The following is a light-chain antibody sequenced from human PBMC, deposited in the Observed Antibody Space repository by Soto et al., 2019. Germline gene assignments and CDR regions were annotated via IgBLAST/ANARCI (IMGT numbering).Light chain of an antibody. Sequence: QSVLTQPASVSGSPGQSITISCTGTSSDVGSYNLVSWYQQHPGKAPKVMIYKVSKRPSGVSNRFSGSKSGNTASLTISGLQAEDEADYYCCSYAGSSTVVFGGGTKVTVL. J-gene: IGLJ2*01. V-gene: IGLV2-23*02. CDR3: CSYAGSSTVV. CDR1: SSDVGSYNL. CDR2: KVS.